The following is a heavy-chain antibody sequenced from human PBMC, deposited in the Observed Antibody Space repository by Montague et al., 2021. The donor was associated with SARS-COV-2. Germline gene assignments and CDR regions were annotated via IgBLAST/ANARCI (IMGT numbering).Heavy chain of an antibody. CDR3: ATTPPYSSGWSLDY. V-gene: IGHV4-34*01. J-gene: IGHJ4*02. D-gene: IGHD6-19*01. CDR1: GGSFSGYY. CDR2: INHRGST. Sequence: SETLSLTCAVYGGSFSGYYWSWIRQPPGKGLEWIGEINHRGSTNYNPSLKSRVIISVDTSKNHFSLKLSSVTAADTAVYYCATTPPYSSGWSLDYWGQGTLVTVSS.